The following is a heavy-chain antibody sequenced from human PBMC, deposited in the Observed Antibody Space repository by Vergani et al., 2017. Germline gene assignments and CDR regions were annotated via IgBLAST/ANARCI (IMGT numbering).Heavy chain of an antibody. Sequence: QVQLVQSGAEVKKPGASVKVSCKASGYTFTSYYLDWVRQAPGQGLEWVGIINPSGGSTSYAQKFQGRVTMTRDTSTSTVYMELSSLRSEDTAVYYCARGNETLGVVITLDAFDIWGQGTMVTVSS. D-gene: IGHD3-3*01. V-gene: IGHV1-46*03. CDR1: GYTFTSYY. CDR2: INPSGGST. CDR3: ARGNETLGVVITLDAFDI. J-gene: IGHJ3*02.